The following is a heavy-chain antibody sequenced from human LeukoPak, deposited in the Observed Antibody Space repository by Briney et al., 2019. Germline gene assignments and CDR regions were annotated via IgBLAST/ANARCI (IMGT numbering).Heavy chain of an antibody. CDR3: ARGEGSSMVRGVIFWFDP. D-gene: IGHD3-10*01. CDR1: GVSISSYY. CDR2: IYYSGTT. V-gene: IGHV4-59*01. J-gene: IGHJ5*02. Sequence: SETLSLTCTVSGVSISSYYWNWIRQPPGKGLEWNGSIYYSGTTNYNPSLKSRVTISLDTSKAQFSLKLSSMTAVDTAVYYCARGEGSSMVRGVIFWFDPWGQGSLVTVSS.